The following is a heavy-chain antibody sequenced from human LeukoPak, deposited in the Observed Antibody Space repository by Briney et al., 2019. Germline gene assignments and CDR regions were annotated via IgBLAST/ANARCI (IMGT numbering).Heavy chain of an antibody. J-gene: IGHJ4*02. V-gene: IGHV3-23*01. CDR3: AKRNYYDSSGYYYDY. Sequence: PGGSLRLSCAASGFTYSSYAMRWVRQAPGKGLEWVSAIGGGGVSTFYADSVKGRFTISRDNSKNTLYLQMNSLRAEDTAVYYCAKRNYYDSSGYYYDYWGQGTLVTVSS. CDR2: IGGGGVST. CDR1: GFTYSSYA. D-gene: IGHD3-22*01.